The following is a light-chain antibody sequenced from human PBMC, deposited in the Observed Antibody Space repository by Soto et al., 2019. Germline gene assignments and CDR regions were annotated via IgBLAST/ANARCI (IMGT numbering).Light chain of an antibody. CDR3: QVWDSSSDHVV. CDR2: YDS. CDR1: NSGSKS. V-gene: IGLV3-21*04. J-gene: IGLJ2*01. Sequence: SYELTQPPSVSVAPGKTARITCGGNNSGSKSVHWYQQKPGQAPVLVIYYDSDRPSGIPERFSGSNSGNTATLTISRVEAGDEAGYYCQVWDSSSDHVVFGGGTKLTVL.